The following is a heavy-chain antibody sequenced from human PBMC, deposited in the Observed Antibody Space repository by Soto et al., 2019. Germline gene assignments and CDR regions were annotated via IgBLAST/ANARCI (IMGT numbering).Heavy chain of an antibody. Sequence: ILSCAASGFTFSSYSMNWVRQAPGKGLEWVSSISSSSSYIYYADSVKGRFTISRDNAKNSLYLQMNSLRAEDTAVYYCARDRISSSGDYWGQGTLVTVSS. CDR2: ISSSSSYI. CDR1: GFTFSSYS. J-gene: IGHJ4*02. V-gene: IGHV3-21*01. CDR3: ARDRISSSGDY. D-gene: IGHD6-13*01.